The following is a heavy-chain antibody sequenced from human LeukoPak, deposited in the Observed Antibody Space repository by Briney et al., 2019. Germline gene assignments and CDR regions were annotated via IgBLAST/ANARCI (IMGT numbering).Heavy chain of an antibody. V-gene: IGHV3-30-3*01. D-gene: IGHD2-15*01. CDR3: AKDRASKDIVVMVPATGEFDY. Sequence: PGGSLRLSCVASGFTFSNYAIHWVRQAPGKGLEWVAVTSYDGSNKYYADSVKGRFTISRDNSKNTLYLQMNSLRAEDTAVYYCAKDRASKDIVVMVPATGEFDYWGQGTLVTVSS. CDR1: GFTFSNYA. J-gene: IGHJ4*02. CDR2: TSYDGSNK.